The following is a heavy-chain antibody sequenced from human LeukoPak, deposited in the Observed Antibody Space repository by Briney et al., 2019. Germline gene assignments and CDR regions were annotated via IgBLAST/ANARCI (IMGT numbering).Heavy chain of an antibody. Sequence: ASETLSLTCAVSGYSITTAYYWGWIRQSPATGLEWIGRLYPGVSPNYNPSLKSRVTMSVDTSKKQFALKLNTVTAADTAVYYCARLRFYDSTGYSPGHYMDVWGKGTTVTVSS. J-gene: IGHJ6*03. CDR2: LYPGVSP. CDR1: GYSITTAYY. CDR3: ARLRFYDSTGYSPGHYMDV. V-gene: IGHV4-38-2*01. D-gene: IGHD3-22*01.